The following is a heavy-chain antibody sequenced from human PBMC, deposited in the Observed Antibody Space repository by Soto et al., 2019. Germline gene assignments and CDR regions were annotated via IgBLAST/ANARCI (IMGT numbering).Heavy chain of an antibody. CDR1: GFTFSSFA. Sequence: EVQLLESGGGLVQPGGSLRLSCAASGFTFSSFAMSWVRQAPGKGLEWVSAISASGGNTYYADSVKGRVTISRDNSKNALYLQMNRLRAEDTAVYYCASEPTVTTDYYFDYWGQGSLVTVSS. J-gene: IGHJ4*02. CDR2: ISASGGNT. CDR3: ASEPTVTTDYYFDY. V-gene: IGHV3-23*01. D-gene: IGHD4-17*01.